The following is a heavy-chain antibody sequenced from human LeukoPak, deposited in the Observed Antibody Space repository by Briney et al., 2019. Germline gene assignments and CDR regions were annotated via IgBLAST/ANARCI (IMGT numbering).Heavy chain of an antibody. CDR2: ISGSGVTT. Sequence: GGSLRLSCAASGFTISIYAMNWVRQAPGKGLEWVSSISGSGVTTYYADSVKGRFTISRDNAKNSLYLQMNSLRAEDTAVYYCARVLHKRNYDSSVYYGYWGQGSLVTVSS. V-gene: IGHV3-23*01. J-gene: IGHJ4*02. CDR3: ARVLHKRNYDSSVYYGY. D-gene: IGHD3-22*01. CDR1: GFTISIYA.